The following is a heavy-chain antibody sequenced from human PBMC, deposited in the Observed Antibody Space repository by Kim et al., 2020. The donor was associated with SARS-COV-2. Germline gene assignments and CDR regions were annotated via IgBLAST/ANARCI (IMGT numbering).Heavy chain of an antibody. Sequence: SETLSLTCTVSGGSISSGSYYWSWIRQPAGKGLEWIGRIYTSGSTNYNPSLKSRVTISVDTSKNQFSLKLSSVTAADTAVYYCARDQEVGATDYYYYYGMDVWGHETTVTVSS. J-gene: IGHJ6*02. CDR3: ARDQEVGATDYYYYYGMDV. V-gene: IGHV4-61*02. CDR2: IYTSGST. CDR1: GGSISSGSYY. D-gene: IGHD1-26*01.